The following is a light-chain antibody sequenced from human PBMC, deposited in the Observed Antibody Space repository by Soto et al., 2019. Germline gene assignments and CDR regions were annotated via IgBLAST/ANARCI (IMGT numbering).Light chain of an antibody. V-gene: IGKV3-11*01. CDR2: DAS. CDR1: QSVSSY. CDR3: QQYGSSPT. Sequence: EIVLTQSPATLSLSPGERATLSCRASQSVSSYLAWYQQKPGQAPRLLIYDASNRATGIPARFSASGSGTDFTLTITKLEPEDFAVYYCQQYGSSPTFGQGTRLEIK. J-gene: IGKJ5*01.